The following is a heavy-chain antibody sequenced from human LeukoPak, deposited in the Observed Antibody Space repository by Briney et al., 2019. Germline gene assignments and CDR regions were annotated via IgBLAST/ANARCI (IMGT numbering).Heavy chain of an antibody. Sequence: GGSLRLSCAASGFTFSSYAKSWVRQAPGKGLEWVSAISGSGGSTYYADSVKGRFTISRDNSKNTLYLQMNSLRAEDTAVYYCAKHRGLTGTTLFPFDYWGQGTLVTVSS. V-gene: IGHV3-23*01. CDR3: AKHRGLTGTTLFPFDY. D-gene: IGHD1-7*01. J-gene: IGHJ4*02. CDR2: ISGSGGST. CDR1: GFTFSSYA.